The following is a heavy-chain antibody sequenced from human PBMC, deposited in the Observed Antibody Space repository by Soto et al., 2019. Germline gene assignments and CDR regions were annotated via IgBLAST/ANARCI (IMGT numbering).Heavy chain of an antibody. CDR1: GYSFTSYW. J-gene: IGHJ6*01. D-gene: IGHD3-10*01. CDR2: IYPGDSDT. Sequence: GESLKISCKGSGYSFTSYWIGWVRQMPGKGLEWMGIIYPGDSDTRYSPSFQGQVTISADKSISTAYLQWSSLKASDTAMYYCARHRGYKGGAGSYYCYYGMEVRGQGTRVTVSS. V-gene: IGHV5-51*01. CDR3: ARHRGYKGGAGSYYCYYGMEV.